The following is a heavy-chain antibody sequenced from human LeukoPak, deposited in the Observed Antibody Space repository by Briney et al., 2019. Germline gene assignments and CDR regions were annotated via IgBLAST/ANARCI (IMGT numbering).Heavy chain of an antibody. CDR1: GGTFSSYA. CDR3: ASNSPNSSGYSDAFDI. J-gene: IGHJ3*02. V-gene: IGHV1-69*13. D-gene: IGHD3-22*01. CDR2: IIPIFGTA. Sequence: GASVKVSCKASGGTFSSYAISWVRQAPGQGLEWMGGIIPIFGTANYAQKFQGRVTITADESTSTAYMELSSLRSEDTAVYYCASNSPNSSGYSDAFDIWGQGTMVTVSS.